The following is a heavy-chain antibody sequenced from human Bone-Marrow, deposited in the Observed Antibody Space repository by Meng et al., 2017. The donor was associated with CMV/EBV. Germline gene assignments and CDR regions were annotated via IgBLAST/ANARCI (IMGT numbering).Heavy chain of an antibody. V-gene: IGHV3-11*01. CDR2: ISSGSGTI. Sequence: GGSLRLSCTGSGFTFSDYYMSWIRQAPGKGLEWLSCISSGSGTIAYADSVKGRFTISRDNAKNSLYLQMNGLRAEDTAVYYCSRTLRYPKALDIWGQGTMVTVSS. J-gene: IGHJ3*02. CDR3: SRTLRYPKALDI. CDR1: GFTFSDYY. D-gene: IGHD1-1*01.